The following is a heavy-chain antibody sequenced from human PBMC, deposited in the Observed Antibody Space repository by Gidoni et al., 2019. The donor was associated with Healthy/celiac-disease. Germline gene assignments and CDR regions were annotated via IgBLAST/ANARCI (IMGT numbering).Heavy chain of an antibody. CDR2: ISYDGSNK. V-gene: IGHV3-30-3*01. J-gene: IGHJ6*02. Sequence: QVQLVDSVGGVVQPWRSLRLSCSASGFTFSSYARHWVSQAPGKGLEWGAVISYDGSNKYDADSVKGRFTISRDNSKNTLYLQMNSLRAEDTAVYYCARDDLGTTDYYYGMDVWGQGTTVTVSS. CDR1: GFTFSSYA. D-gene: IGHD7-27*01. CDR3: ARDDLGTTDYYYGMDV.